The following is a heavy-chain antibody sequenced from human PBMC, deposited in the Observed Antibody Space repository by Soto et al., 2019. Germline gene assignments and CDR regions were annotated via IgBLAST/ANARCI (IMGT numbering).Heavy chain of an antibody. V-gene: IGHV1-18*01. CDR1: GYAFTTYG. Sequence: QVHLVQSGAEVKKPGASVKVSCKGSGYAFTTYGITWVRQAPGQGLAWMGWISAHNGNKNYAQKLQGRVTVTRDTSTSTAYMELRSLRSDDTAVYYCARGRYGDYWGQGALVTVSS. J-gene: IGHJ4*02. D-gene: IGHD1-1*01. CDR2: ISAHNGNK. CDR3: ARGRYGDY.